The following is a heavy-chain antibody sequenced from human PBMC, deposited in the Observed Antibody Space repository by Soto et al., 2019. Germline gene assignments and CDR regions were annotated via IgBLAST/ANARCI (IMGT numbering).Heavy chain of an antibody. D-gene: IGHD2-21*01. V-gene: IGHV1-69*13. CDR2: IIPIFGTA. Sequence: SVKVSCKASGVAFSSYAISWVRQAPVQVLEWMVGIIPIFGTANYEQKSQGRVTITADESTSTAYMELSSLRSEDTAVYYCARDSRRAFRDTFDVWGQGTMVTVSS. J-gene: IGHJ3*01. CDR3: ARDSRRAFRDTFDV. CDR1: GVAFSSYA.